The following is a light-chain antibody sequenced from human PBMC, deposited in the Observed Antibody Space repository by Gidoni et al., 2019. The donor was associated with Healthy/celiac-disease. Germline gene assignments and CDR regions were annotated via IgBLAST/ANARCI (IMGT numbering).Light chain of an antibody. V-gene: IGKV1-39*01. CDR3: QQSYSTPQT. Sequence: DIQMTQSPSSLSASVGDSVTITCRASQSISSYLNCYQQKPGKAPKLLIYAASSLQSGVPSRFSGSGSGTDFTLTISSLQPEDFATYYCQQSYSTPQTFGPGTKVDIK. J-gene: IGKJ3*01. CDR2: AAS. CDR1: QSISSY.